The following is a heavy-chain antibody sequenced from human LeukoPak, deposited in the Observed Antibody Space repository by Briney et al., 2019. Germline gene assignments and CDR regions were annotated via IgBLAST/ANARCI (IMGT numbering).Heavy chain of an antibody. CDR3: ARARYYGSGSYYRLDY. V-gene: IGHV4-34*01. CDR2: INHSGST. Sequence: PSETLSLTCAVYGGPFSGYYWSWIRQPPGKRLEWIGEINHSGSTNYNPSLKSRVTISVDTSKNQFSLKLSSVTAADTAVYYCARARYYGSGSYYRLDYWGQGTLVTVSS. D-gene: IGHD3-10*01. J-gene: IGHJ4*02. CDR1: GGPFSGYY.